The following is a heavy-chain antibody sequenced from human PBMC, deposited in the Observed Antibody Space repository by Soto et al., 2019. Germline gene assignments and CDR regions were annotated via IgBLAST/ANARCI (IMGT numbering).Heavy chain of an antibody. J-gene: IGHJ4*02. CDR3: ARQLRMVGIT. D-gene: IGHD1-20*01. V-gene: IGHV3-48*02. Sequence: PGGSLSLSCGASGFTFSSYAMSWVRQAPGKGLEWVSYISSSSSTIYYADSVKGRFTISRDNAKNSLYLQMNSLRDEDTAVYYCARQLRMVGITWGQGTLVTVSS. CDR1: GFTFSSYA. CDR2: ISSSSSTI.